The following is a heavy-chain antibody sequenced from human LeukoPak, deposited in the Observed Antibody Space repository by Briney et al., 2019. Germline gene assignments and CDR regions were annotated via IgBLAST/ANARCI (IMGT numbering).Heavy chain of an antibody. CDR2: IYPGDSDT. V-gene: IGHV5-51*04. Sequence: GESLKISCKGSGYSFTSYWIGWVRQMPGKGLECMGIIYPGDSDTRYSPAVQGQVTISADKPISTAYLQWSSLKASDTAMYYCARIPAYPDYWGQGTLVTVSS. D-gene: IGHD2-2*01. CDR1: GYSFTSYW. J-gene: IGHJ4*02. CDR3: ARIPAYPDY.